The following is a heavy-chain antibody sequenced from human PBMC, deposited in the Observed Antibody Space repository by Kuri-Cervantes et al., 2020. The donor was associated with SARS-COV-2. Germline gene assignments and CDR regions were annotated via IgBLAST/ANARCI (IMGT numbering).Heavy chain of an antibody. CDR1: GFTFSSYD. CDR3: ARDLGGPRFGGMDV. V-gene: IGHV3-13*01. D-gene: IGHD3-16*01. J-gene: IGHJ6*02. CDR2: IGTAGDT. Sequence: GGSLRLSCAASGFTFSSYDMHWVRQATGKGLGWVSAIGTAGDTYYPGSVKGRFTISRENAKNSLYLQMNSLRAGGTAVYYCARDLGGPRFGGMDVWGQGTTVTVSS.